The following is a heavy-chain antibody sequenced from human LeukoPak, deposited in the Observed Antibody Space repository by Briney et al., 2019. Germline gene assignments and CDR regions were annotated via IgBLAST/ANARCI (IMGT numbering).Heavy chain of an antibody. J-gene: IGHJ5*02. CDR3: AKEMATIMGNWFDR. D-gene: IGHD5-24*01. V-gene: IGHV4-61*02. CDR1: GRSISSGCYY. CDR2: IYTSGST. Sequence: SQTLSLTCTVSGRSISSGCYYWSWLRQPAGKGLEWIARIYTSGSTNYNPSLKSRVTISVDTSKTQFSLKLSSVTAADTAVYYCAKEMATIMGNWFDRWGQGTLVTVSS.